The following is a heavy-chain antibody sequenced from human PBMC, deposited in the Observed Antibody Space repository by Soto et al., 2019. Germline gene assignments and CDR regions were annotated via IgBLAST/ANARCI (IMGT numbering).Heavy chain of an antibody. CDR3: EKDGTPGGIHDEGMDI. CDR1: GFTLTSYG. J-gene: IGHJ6*02. V-gene: IGHV3-23*01. CDR2: IGRGGDT. Sequence: PGGSLRLSCEVSGFTLTSYGMNWVRQAPDKGLEWVSTIGRGGDTFYADSVRGRFTISRDNSKNTLFLQMNSLRAEDTALYFCEKDGTPGGIHDEGMDIWGQGSASTVPS. D-gene: IGHD1-1*01.